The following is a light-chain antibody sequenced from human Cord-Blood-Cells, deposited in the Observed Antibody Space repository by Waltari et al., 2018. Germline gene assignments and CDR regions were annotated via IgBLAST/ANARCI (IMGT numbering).Light chain of an antibody. CDR1: SSNIGRNT. CDR2: SNN. J-gene: IGLJ1*01. V-gene: IGLV1-44*01. Sequence: QSVLTQPPSASGTPGQRVTIPCSGSSSNIGRNTVNWYQQLPGTAPKLLIYSNNPRPSGVPDRFSGSKSGTSASLAISGLQSEDEADYYCAAWDDSLNGYVFGTGTKVTVL. CDR3: AAWDDSLNGYV.